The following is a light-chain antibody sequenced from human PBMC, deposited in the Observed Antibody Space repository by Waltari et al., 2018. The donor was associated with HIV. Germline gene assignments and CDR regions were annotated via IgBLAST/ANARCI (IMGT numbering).Light chain of an antibody. Sequence: EIVLTQSPATLSLSPGERATLSCRASKSVGNYLAWYQQKPGQAPRLVIYDASKRATGIPARFSGSGSGTDLTLTISSLEPEDFGTYYCQQRRNWPPTFGQGTRLEIK. J-gene: IGKJ5*01. CDR3: QQRRNWPPT. CDR1: KSVGNY. V-gene: IGKV3-11*01. CDR2: DAS.